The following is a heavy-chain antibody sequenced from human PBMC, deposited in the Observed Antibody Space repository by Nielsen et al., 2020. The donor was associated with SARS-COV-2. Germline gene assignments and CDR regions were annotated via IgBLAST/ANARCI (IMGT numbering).Heavy chain of an antibody. D-gene: IGHD5-12*01. CDR1: GFTFSSYW. V-gene: IGHV3-7*03. CDR3: ARLRDVVATGGMDV. Sequence: GESLKISCAASGFTFSSYWMSWVRQAPGKGLEWVANIKQDGSEKYYVDSVKGRFTISRDNAKNSLYLQMNSLRAEDTALYHCARLRDVVATGGMDVWGQGTTVTVSS. J-gene: IGHJ6*02. CDR2: IKQDGSEK.